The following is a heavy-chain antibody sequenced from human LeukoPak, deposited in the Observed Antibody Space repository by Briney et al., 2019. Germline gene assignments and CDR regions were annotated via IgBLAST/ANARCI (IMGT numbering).Heavy chain of an antibody. J-gene: IGHJ3*02. V-gene: IGHV3-7*04. D-gene: IGHD3-22*01. CDR2: IKQDGSEK. Sequence: GGSLRLSCAASGFTFSSYWMSWVRQAPGKGLEWGANIKQDGSEKYYVDSVKGRFTISRDNAKNSLYLQMNSLRAEDTAVYYCARAGRTYYYDSSGQSDAFDIWGQGTMVTVSS. CDR3: ARAGRTYYYDSSGQSDAFDI. CDR1: GFTFSSYW.